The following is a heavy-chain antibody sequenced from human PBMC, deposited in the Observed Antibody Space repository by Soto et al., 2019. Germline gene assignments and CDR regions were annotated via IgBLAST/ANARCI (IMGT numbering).Heavy chain of an antibody. V-gene: IGHV3-48*01. J-gene: IGHJ6*03. D-gene: IGHD2-2*01. CDR2: ISSGSSTI. CDR1: GFTFSSYS. CDR3: TRSAYMDV. Sequence: GGSLRLSCAASGFTFSSYSLNWVRQAPGKGLEWVSYISSGSSTIYYADSVKGRFTISRDNAKNSLYLQMNSLRAEDTAVYYATRSAYMDVWGKGTTVTVSS.